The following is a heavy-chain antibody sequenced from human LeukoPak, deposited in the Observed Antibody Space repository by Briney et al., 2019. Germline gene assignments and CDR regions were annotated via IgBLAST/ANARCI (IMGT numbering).Heavy chain of an antibody. D-gene: IGHD4-11*01. V-gene: IGHV4-30-4*01. CDR2: IYYSGST. Sequence: PSQTLSLTCTVSGGSISSGDYYWSWIRQPPGKGLEWIGYIYYSGSTYYNPSLKSRVTISVDTSKNQFSLKLSSVTAADTAIYYCARPRHLTVTTPTWFDPWGQGILVTVSS. CDR1: GGSISSGDYY. J-gene: IGHJ5*02. CDR3: ARPRHLTVTTPTWFDP.